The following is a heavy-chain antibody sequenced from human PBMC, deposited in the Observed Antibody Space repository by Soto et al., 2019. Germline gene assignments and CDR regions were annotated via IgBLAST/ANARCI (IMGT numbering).Heavy chain of an antibody. V-gene: IGHV4-4*02. CDR2: IYHSGST. CDR1: GGPFGISNW. CDR3: ARGGYGDYVTHWFDP. Sequence: QGKLREPAPGLVKPSGPLPLTCPVSGGPFGISNWWGWVRKPPGRGLGWIGEIYHSGSTNYNPSLKSRVTISVDKSKNQFSLKLSSVTAADTAVYYCARGGYGDYVTHWFDPWGQGTLVTVSS. D-gene: IGHD4-17*01. J-gene: IGHJ5*02.